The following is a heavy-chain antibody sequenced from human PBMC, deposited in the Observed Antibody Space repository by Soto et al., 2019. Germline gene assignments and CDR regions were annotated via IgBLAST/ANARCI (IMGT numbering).Heavy chain of an antibody. V-gene: IGHV1-18*04. Sequence: ASVKVSCKASGYTFTSYCISWVRQAPGQGLECMGWISAYNGNTNYAQKLQGRVTMTTDTSTSTAYMELRSLRSDDTAVYYCARYSGNNNYYYYGMDVWGQGTTVTVS. CDR1: GYTFTSYC. CDR2: ISAYNGNT. D-gene: IGHD1-26*01. J-gene: IGHJ6*02. CDR3: ARYSGNNNYYYYGMDV.